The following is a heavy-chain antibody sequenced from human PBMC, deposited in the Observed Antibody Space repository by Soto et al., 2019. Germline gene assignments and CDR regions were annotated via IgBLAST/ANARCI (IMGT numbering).Heavy chain of an antibody. CDR1: GFSLSTSGVG. CDR3: AHSQGVATAFDY. D-gene: IGHD5-18*01. CDR2: IYCDDDK. J-gene: IGHJ4*02. V-gene: IGHV2-5*02. Sequence: QITLKESGPPLVKPTQTLTLTCTFSGFSLSTSGVGVGWIRQPPGKALEWLALIYCDDDKRYSPSLKSRLTITKDTSKNQVVLTMTNKDPVDTATYYCAHSQGVATAFDYWGQGTLVTVSS.